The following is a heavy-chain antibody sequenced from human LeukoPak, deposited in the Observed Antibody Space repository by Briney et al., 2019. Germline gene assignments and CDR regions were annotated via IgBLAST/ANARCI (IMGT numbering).Heavy chain of an antibody. CDR1: GFTFSDYY. CDR3: ARRRDSGSLQHFDY. CDR2: ISSSGTTI. J-gene: IGHJ4*02. D-gene: IGHD1-26*01. V-gene: IGHV3-11*01. Sequence: GSLRLSCAASGFTFSDYYMSWIRQAPGKGLEWVSYISSSGTTIYYADSVKGRFTISRDNAKNSLYLQMNSLRAEGTAVYYCARRRDSGSLQHFDYWGQGTLVTVSS.